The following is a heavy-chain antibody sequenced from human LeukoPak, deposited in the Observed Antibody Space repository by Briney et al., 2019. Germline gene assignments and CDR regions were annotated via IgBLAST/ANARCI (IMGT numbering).Heavy chain of an antibody. CDR3: ARLLGYYDFWSGYPPGDY. V-gene: IGHV4-34*01. J-gene: IGHJ4*02. Sequence: PSDTLSLTCAVYGGSLSGYYWSWIRQPPGKGLEWIGEINHSGSTNYNPSLKSRVTISVDTSKNQFSLKLSSVTAADTAVYYCARLLGYYDFWSGYPPGDYWGQGTLVTVSS. CDR2: INHSGST. D-gene: IGHD3-3*01. CDR1: GGSLSGYY.